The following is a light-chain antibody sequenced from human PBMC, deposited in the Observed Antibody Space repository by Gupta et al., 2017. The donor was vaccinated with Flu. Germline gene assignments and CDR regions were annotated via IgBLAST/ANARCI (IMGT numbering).Light chain of an antibody. CDR3: QSADSSGTYA. J-gene: IGLJ3*02. Sequence: SYELTQPPSVSVSPGQTARHTCSGDALPKQYAYWYQQKPGQAPVLVIYKDSERPSGIPERFSGPSSGTTVTLTNSGVQAEDEADYYCQSADSSGTYAFGGGTKLTVL. V-gene: IGLV3-25*02. CDR1: ALPKQY. CDR2: KDS.